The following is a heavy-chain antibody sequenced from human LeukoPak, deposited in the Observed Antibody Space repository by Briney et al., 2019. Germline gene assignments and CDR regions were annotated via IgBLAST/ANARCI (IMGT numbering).Heavy chain of an antibody. CDR2: ISSGSSTT. J-gene: IGHJ4*02. D-gene: IGHD6-19*01. V-gene: IGHV3-48*02. Sequence: GGSLRLSCAASGFTFSPLGMNWVRQAPGRGLEWVSYISSGSSTTYYADSVKGRFTISRDNAKNSLYLQVNSLRDEDTAVYYCARGRMAVAGSYEYWGQGTLVTVSS. CDR1: GFTFSPLG. CDR3: ARGRMAVAGSYEY.